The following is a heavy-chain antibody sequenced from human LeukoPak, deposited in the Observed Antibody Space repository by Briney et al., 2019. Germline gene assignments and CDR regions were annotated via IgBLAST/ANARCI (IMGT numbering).Heavy chain of an antibody. V-gene: IGHV4-34*01. D-gene: IGHD4-17*01. CDR3: ARGLRRTPNWFDP. Sequence: SETLSLTCAVYGGSFSGYYWSWIRQPPGKGLEWIGEINHSGSTNYNPSLKSRVTISVDTSKNQFSLKLSSVTAADTAVYYCARGLRRTPNWFDPWGQGTLVTVPS. CDR1: GGSFSGYY. CDR2: INHSGST. J-gene: IGHJ5*02.